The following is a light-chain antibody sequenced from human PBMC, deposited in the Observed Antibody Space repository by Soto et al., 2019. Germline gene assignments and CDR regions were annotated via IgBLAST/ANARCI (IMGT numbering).Light chain of an antibody. V-gene: IGKV3-20*01. J-gene: IGKJ2*01. CDR1: QSVSSSY. CDR3: QQYGSSPMYT. Sequence: EIVLTKSPGTLSLSPGERATLSCRASQSVSSSYFAWYQQKPGQAPRLLIYGASSRATGIPDRFSGSGSGTDFTLTISRLEPEDFAVYYCQQYGSSPMYTFGQGTQLEIK. CDR2: GAS.